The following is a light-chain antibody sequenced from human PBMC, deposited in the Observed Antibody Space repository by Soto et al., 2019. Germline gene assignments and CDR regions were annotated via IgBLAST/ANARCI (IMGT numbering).Light chain of an antibody. CDR2: GAS. CDR1: QAISSY. V-gene: IGKV1-9*01. J-gene: IGKJ1*01. CDR3: QQLNSYPRT. Sequence: IQLTQSPSSLSASVGDRVTITCRASQAISSYLAWYQQKPGRAPNLLIYGASTLQSGVPSRFSGSGSGTDFTLTISSLQPEDFATYYCQQLNSYPRTFDQGTKVEIK.